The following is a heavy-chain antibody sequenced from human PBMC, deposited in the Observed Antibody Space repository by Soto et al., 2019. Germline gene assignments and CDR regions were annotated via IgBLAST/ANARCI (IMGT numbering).Heavy chain of an antibody. V-gene: IGHV3-15*07. J-gene: IGHJ4*02. CDR1: GFTFSNAW. Sequence: EVQLVESGGGLVKPGGSLRLSCAASGFTFSNAWMNWVRQAPGKGLEWVGRIKSKTDGGTTDYAAPVKGRFTISRNDPKNTLYLQMSSMKTEDTAVYYCATDPVTMMVVVPSSGWGQGTLVTVSS. D-gene: IGHD3-22*01. CDR3: ATDPVTMMVVVPSSG. CDR2: IKSKTDGGTT.